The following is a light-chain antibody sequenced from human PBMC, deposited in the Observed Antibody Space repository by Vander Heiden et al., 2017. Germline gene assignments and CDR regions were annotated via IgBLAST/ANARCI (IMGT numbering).Light chain of an antibody. CDR1: SSDVGSYSL. Sequence: QSALTPPAPVSGSPGQSITLSCTGTSSDVGSYSLVSWYQQHPGKAPKLMVYDVSKRPSGVSNRFSGSKSGNTASLTISGLKAEDEADYYCCSYAGSSTVVFGGGTRLTVL. CDR3: CSYAGSSTVV. J-gene: IGLJ2*01. V-gene: IGLV2-23*02. CDR2: DVS.